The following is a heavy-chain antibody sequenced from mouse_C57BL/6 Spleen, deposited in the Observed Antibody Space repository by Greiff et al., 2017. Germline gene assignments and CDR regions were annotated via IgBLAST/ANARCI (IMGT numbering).Heavy chain of an antibody. D-gene: IGHD1-1*01. J-gene: IGHJ2*01. CDR3: ARGYYGSFFDY. CDR1: GYSITSGYD. V-gene: IGHV3-1*01. Sequence: EVQLQESGPGMVKPSQSLSLTCTVTGYSITSGYDWHWIRHFPGNKLEWMGYISYSGSTNYNPSLKSRISITHDTSKNHFFLKLNSVTTEDTATDYCARGYYGSFFDYWGQGTTLTVSS. CDR2: ISYSGST.